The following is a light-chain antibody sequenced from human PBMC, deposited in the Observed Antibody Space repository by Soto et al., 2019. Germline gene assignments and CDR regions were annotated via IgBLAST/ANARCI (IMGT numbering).Light chain of an antibody. CDR2: SSN. Sequence: VLTQPHSASGTPGQRVTISCSGSSSNIGSNSVHWFQQVPGTAPKPLIYSSNQRPSGVPERFSGSKSGTSAPLAISGLQSEDEADYYCAAWDDSLNSHIFGTGTKVTVL. CDR1: SSNIGSNS. V-gene: IGLV1-44*01. J-gene: IGLJ1*01. CDR3: AAWDDSLNSHI.